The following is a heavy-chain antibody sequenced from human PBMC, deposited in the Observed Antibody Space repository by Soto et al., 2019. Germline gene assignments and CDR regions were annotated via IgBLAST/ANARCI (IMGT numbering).Heavy chain of an antibody. V-gene: IGHV4-39*01. CDR1: GGSISSSSYY. CDR3: ARHLPSSYYYDSSGYYYGFDY. CDR2: IYYSGST. D-gene: IGHD3-22*01. J-gene: IGHJ4*02. Sequence: PSETLSLTCTVSGGSISSSSYYWGWIRQPPGKGLEWIGSIYYSGSTYYNPSLKSRVTISVDTSKNQFSLKLSSVTAADTAVYYCARHLPSSYYYDSSGYYYGFDYWGQGTLVTVSS.